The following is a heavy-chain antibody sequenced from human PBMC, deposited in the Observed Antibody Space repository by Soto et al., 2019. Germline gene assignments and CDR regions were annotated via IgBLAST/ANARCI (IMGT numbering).Heavy chain of an antibody. D-gene: IGHD3-9*01. CDR2: IYYSGST. CDR1: GGSISSYY. J-gene: IGHJ4*02. Sequence: SETLSLTCTVSGGSISSYYWSWIRQPPGKGLEWIGYIYYSGSTNYNPSLKSRVTISVDTSKNQFSLKLSSVTAADTAVYYCAGEDYDILTGYRYYFDYWGQGTLVTVSS. CDR3: AGEDYDILTGYRYYFDY. V-gene: IGHV4-59*01.